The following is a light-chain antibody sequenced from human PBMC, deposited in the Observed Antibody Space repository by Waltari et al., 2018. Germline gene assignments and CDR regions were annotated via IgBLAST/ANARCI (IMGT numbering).Light chain of an antibody. CDR3: QQSYRTPPLT. CDR2: ATS. CDR1: QSISRY. Sequence: CRASQSISRYLNWYQQKPGKAPKVLIYATSSLQSGVPSRFSGSGSGTDFTLTITSLQPEDFASYYCQQSYRTPPLTFGGGTKVEIE. J-gene: IGKJ4*01. V-gene: IGKV1-39*01.